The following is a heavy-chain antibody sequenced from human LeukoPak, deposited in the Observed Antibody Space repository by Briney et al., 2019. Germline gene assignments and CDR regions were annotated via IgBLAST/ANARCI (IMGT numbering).Heavy chain of an antibody. CDR2: IWYDGSNK. J-gene: IGHJ4*02. D-gene: IGHD1-14*01. Sequence: GGSLRLSCAASGFTFSSYGMHWVRQAPGKGLEWVAVIWYDGSNKYYAGSVKGRFTISRDNSKNTLYLQMNSLRAEDTAVYYCARVARTGNYFDYWGQGTLVTVSS. CDR3: ARVARTGNYFDY. V-gene: IGHV3-33*01. CDR1: GFTFSSYG.